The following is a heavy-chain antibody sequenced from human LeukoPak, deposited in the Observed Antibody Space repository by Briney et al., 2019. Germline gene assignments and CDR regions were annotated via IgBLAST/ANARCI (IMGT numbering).Heavy chain of an antibody. CDR1: GYAFTAYD. CDR3: ARGTTVTYPPDWFDP. CDR2: INPNSGDT. Sequence: GASVKVSCKASGYAFTAYDMHWVRQAPGQGLEWMGWINPNSGDTNYAQKLQGRVTMTRDTSISTAYMELSRLRSDDTSVYYCARGTTVTYPPDWFDPWGEGGPVTASS. J-gene: IGHJ5*02. D-gene: IGHD4-17*01. V-gene: IGHV1-2*02.